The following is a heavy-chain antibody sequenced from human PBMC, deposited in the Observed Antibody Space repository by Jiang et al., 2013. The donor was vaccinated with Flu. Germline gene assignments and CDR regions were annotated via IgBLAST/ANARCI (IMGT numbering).Heavy chain of an antibody. V-gene: IGHV4-39*07. CDR2: INHSGNT. J-gene: IGHJ4*02. D-gene: IGHD2-21*02. Sequence: GPGLVKTSETLSLTCTVSRGSIISPNYYWGWIRKPPGKGLEWIASINHSGNTYYNPSLKSRVTISVDSSKNQFSLKLSSVTAADTAVYYCARLLSNTVVTQPYYFDYWAREPWSPSPQ. CDR3: ARLLSNTVVTQPYYFDY. CDR1: RGSIISPNYY.